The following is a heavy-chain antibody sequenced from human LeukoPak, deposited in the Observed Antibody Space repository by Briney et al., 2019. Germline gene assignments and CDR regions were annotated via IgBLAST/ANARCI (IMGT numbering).Heavy chain of an antibody. CDR1: GYTFTSCG. J-gene: IGHJ5*02. V-gene: IGHV1-18*01. CDR3: AGISAAGTISSYWFAP. CDR2: ISAYNGNT. D-gene: IGHD6-13*01. Sequence: GASVKVSCKASGYTFTSCGISWVRQAPGQGLEWMGWISAYNGNTNYAQKLQGRVTMTTDTSTSTAYMELRSLRSDDTAVYYCAGISAAGTISSYWFAPWGQGTLVTVSS.